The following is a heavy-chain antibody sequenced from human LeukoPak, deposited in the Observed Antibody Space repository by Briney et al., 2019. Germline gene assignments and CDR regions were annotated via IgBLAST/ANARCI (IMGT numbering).Heavy chain of an antibody. D-gene: IGHD2-2*01. CDR2: IYYSGST. J-gene: IGHJ4*02. Sequence: SQTLSLTCTVSGGSISSGGYYWSWIRQHPGKGLEWIGYIYYSGSTYYNPSLKSRVTISVDTSKNQFSLKLSSVTAADTAVYYCARAEYLIHYFDYWGQGTLVTVSS. CDR3: ARAEYLIHYFDY. CDR1: GGSISSGGYY. V-gene: IGHV4-31*03.